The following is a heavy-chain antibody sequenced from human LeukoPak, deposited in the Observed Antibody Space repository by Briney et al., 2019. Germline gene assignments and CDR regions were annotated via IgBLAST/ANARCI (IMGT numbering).Heavy chain of an antibody. D-gene: IGHD1-1*01. CDR3: AKSRSGSANWALRIFDN. CDR2: ISYDGGNK. CDR1: GFTFSSYG. J-gene: IGHJ4*02. V-gene: IGHV3-30*18. Sequence: PGGSLRLSCAASGFTFSSYGMHWVRQAPGKGLEWVAVISYDGGNKYYADSVKGRFTISRDNSNNSLFVQMNSLRVEDTAVYFCAKSRSGSANWALRIFDNWGQGTLVTVSS.